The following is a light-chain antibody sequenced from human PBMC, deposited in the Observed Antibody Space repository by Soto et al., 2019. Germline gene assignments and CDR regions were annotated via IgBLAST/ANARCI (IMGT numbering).Light chain of an antibody. J-gene: IGKJ5*01. CDR2: DAS. V-gene: IGKV3-15*01. CDR1: QSVSSY. Sequence: EIVLTQSPGTLSLSPGERATLSCRASQSVSSYLAWYQQKPGQAPRLLIYDASTRATGIPARFSGSGSGTEFILTISSLQSEDFAVYYCQQYNNWPPLTFGQGTRLEIK. CDR3: QQYNNWPPLT.